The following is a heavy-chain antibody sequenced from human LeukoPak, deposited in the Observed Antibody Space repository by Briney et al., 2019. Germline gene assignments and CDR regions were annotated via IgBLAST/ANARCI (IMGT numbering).Heavy chain of an antibody. V-gene: IGHV1-46*01. CDR3: ARYKMVRGVIPLIHFDY. D-gene: IGHD3-10*01. CDR1: GYTFTSYY. Sequence: GASVKVSCKASGYTFTSYYMHWVRQAPGQGLEWMGIINPSGGSTSYAQKFQGRVTMTRDTSISTAYMELSRLRSDDTAVYYCARYKMVRGVIPLIHFDYWGQGTLVTVSS. CDR2: INPSGGST. J-gene: IGHJ4*02.